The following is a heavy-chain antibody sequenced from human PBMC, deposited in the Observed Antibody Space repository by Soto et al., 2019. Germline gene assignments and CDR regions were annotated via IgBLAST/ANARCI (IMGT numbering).Heavy chain of an antibody. D-gene: IGHD6-13*01. CDR1: GYTFTSYD. CDR3: APTRWAAAGLFDY. Sequence: QVQLVQSGAEVKKPGASVKVSCKASGYTFTSYDINWVRQATGQGLEWMGWMNPNSGNTGYAQKFQGRVTMTRNISISTAYMELSSLRSEDTAVYYCAPTRWAAAGLFDYWGQGTLVTVSS. J-gene: IGHJ4*02. V-gene: IGHV1-8*01. CDR2: MNPNSGNT.